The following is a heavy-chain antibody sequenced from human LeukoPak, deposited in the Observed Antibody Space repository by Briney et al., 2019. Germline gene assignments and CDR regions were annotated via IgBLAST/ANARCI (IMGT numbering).Heavy chain of an antibody. CDR2: IIPILRSS. V-gene: IGHV1-69*06. Sequence: SVKVSSKASEGTFSDSAISSVRQAPGQGLEWMGGIIPILRSSTYAQRFQGRVTITADKSTSTAHMELSSLRSEDTAIYYCARGGIFGVVPTYFYYSMDVWGKGTTVTVSS. CDR3: ARGGIFGVVPTYFYYSMDV. D-gene: IGHD3-3*01. J-gene: IGHJ6*03. CDR1: EGTFSDSA.